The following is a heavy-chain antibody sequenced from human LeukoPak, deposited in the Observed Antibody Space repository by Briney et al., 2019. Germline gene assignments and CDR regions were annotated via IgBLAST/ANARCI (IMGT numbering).Heavy chain of an antibody. CDR2: ISGGGGST. V-gene: IGHV3-43*02. CDR1: GCTFDDYA. J-gene: IGHJ5*02. D-gene: IGHD1-26*01. Sequence: PGGSLRLSCAASGCTFDDYAMHWVRQAPGKGLEWVCLISGGGGSTYYAASEKGGFTISRDNSNNSLYMQMNSPTTEETAFYYSAKDDGYSWVEWELLPPVRRFEPWGQGPLVSVSS. CDR3: AKDDGYSWVEWELLPPVRRFEP.